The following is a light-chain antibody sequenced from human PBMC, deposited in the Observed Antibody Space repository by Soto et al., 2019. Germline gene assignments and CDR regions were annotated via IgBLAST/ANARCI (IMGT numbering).Light chain of an antibody. Sequence: QSVLTQPPSVSAAPGQKVTISCSGSSSNIGNNYVSWYQQFPGTAPKLLIYDNNKRPSGIPDRFSGSKSGTSATLDTTGLQTGDEADYYCGTWDSSLSAVVFGGGTKLTVL. V-gene: IGLV1-51*01. J-gene: IGLJ2*01. CDR2: DNN. CDR1: SSNIGNNY. CDR3: GTWDSSLSAVV.